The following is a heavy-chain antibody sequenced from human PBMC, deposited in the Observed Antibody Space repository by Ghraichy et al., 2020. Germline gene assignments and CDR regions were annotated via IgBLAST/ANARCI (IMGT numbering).Heavy chain of an antibody. Sequence: SETLSLTCTVSGDSVSSGSYYWSWIRQPPGKGLEWIGYIYYRGSTNYNPSLKSRVTISVDTSKNQFSLNLSSVTAADTAVYYCANILSGSYHFDCWGQGALVTVSS. V-gene: IGHV4-61*01. CDR2: IYYRGST. CDR3: ANILSGSYHFDC. D-gene: IGHD5/OR15-5a*01. J-gene: IGHJ4*02. CDR1: GDSVSSGSYY.